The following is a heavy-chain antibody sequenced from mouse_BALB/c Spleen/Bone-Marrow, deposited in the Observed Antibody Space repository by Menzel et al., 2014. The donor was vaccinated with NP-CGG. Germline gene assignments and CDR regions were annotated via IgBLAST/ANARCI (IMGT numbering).Heavy chain of an antibody. CDR3: AKGGNYRYDFDY. CDR2: FNPYNDGS. D-gene: IGHD2-14*01. V-gene: IGHV1-14*01. CDR1: GYTFTSSV. Sequence: VQLQQPGPELVKPGASVKMSCKASGYTFTSSVMHWVKQKPGQGLEWIGYFNPYNDGSKYNEKFKGKATLTSDKSSSTAYMELSSLTSGDSAVYYCAKGGNYRYDFDYWGESTTIKVSS. J-gene: IGHJ2*01.